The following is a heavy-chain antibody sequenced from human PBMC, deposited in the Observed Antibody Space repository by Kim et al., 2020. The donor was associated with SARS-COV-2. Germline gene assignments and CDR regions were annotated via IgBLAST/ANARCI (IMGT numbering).Heavy chain of an antibody. J-gene: IGHJ6*02. Sequence: ETLSLTCSVSGGTIISSSYYWGWIRQAPGKGLEFVGTIYYTGTTYYNPSLKGRFTTSIDTSKNQFSLRLSSMSAADTAIYFCARVMAEDYRGRYGMDVWGQGTAVTVSS. V-gene: IGHV4-39*07. CDR2: IYYTGTT. D-gene: IGHD3-16*02. CDR3: ARVMAEDYRGRYGMDV. CDR1: GGTIISSSYY.